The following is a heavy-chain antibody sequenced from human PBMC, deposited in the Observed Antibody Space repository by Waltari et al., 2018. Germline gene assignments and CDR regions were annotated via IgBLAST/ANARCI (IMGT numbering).Heavy chain of an antibody. CDR3: ASSRFSIGCSS. CDR1: GFTFSNYW. Sequence: EAQLVQSGGGLVQPGGSLRLSCAASGFTFSNYWMHWVRQAPGKGLVWVSRINSDGRDTSSADSVKGRFTISRDNAKNTLYLQMNSLRAEDTAVYYCASSRFSIGCSSWGQGTLATVSS. D-gene: IGHD6-19*01. CDR2: INSDGRDT. V-gene: IGHV3-74*01. J-gene: IGHJ5*02.